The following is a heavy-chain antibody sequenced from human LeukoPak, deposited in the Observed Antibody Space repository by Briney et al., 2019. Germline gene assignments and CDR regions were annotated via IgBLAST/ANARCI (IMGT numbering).Heavy chain of an antibody. D-gene: IGHD2-2*01. Sequence: QTGGSLRLSCAASGFIFSNYYMHWVRQAPGKGLVWVSHINGDGSNVNYADSVKGRFTISRDNAKNTLYLQMNSLRVEDTALYYCGRGKSPAAVDDWGQGTLVTVPS. J-gene: IGHJ4*02. CDR3: GRGKSPAAVDD. V-gene: IGHV3-74*01. CDR1: GFIFSNYY. CDR2: INGDGSNV.